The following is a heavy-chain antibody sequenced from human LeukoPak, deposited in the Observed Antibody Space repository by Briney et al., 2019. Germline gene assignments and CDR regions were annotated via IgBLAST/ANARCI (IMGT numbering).Heavy chain of an antibody. D-gene: IGHD6-13*01. V-gene: IGHV4-38-2*02. CDR1: GYSISSGYY. CDR2: IYHSGST. CDR3: ARGYSSSWYPYYYYYYMDV. J-gene: IGHJ6*03. Sequence: SETESLTCTVSGYSISSGYYWGWIRQPPGKGLEWIGSIYHSGSTYYNPSLKSRVTISVDTSKNQFSLKLSSVTAADTAVYYCARGYSSSWYPYYYYYYMDVWGKGTTVTISS.